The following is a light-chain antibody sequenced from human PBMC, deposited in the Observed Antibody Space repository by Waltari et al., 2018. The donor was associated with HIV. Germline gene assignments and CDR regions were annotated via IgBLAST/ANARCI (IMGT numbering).Light chain of an antibody. CDR1: QSVLFSSNNKNY. CDR2: WAS. J-gene: IGKJ2*01. V-gene: IGKV4-1*01. Sequence: DIVMSQSPDSLAVSLGERATINCKSSQSVLFSSNNKNYLAWYQQKPGEPPKLLIYWASTREFGGPDRFSGSGSGTDFTLTISSLQAEDVAVYYCQQYYSTPHTFGQGTKLEIK. CDR3: QQYYSTPHT.